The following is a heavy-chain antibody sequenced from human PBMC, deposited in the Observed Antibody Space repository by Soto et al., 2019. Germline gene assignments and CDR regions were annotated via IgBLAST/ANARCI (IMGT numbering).Heavy chain of an antibody. J-gene: IGHJ6*02. CDR2: MNPNSGNT. D-gene: IGHD5-12*01. V-gene: IGHV1-8*01. CDR1: GYTFTSYD. CDR3: AIPGGGYDLRYYYYYYGMYV. Sequence: ASVKVSCKASGYTFTSYDINWVRQATGQGLEWMGWMNPNSGNTGYAQKFQGRVTMTRNTSISTAYMELSSLRSEDTAVYYCAIPGGGYDLRYYYYYYGMYVWGQGTTVTVSS.